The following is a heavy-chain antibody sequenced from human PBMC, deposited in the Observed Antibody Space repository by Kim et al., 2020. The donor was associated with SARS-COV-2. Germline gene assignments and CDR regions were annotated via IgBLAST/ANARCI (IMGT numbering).Heavy chain of an antibody. V-gene: IGHV3-21*06. D-gene: IGHD3-10*01. CDR1: GFSFRSYS. Sequence: GGSLRLSCAASGFSFRSYSMNWVRQAPGKGLEWVSTISSDGTFKYYPDSLKGRFIISRDNAKNSLFLQMNRLSAEDTAVYYCARDFLPTNYYALDNWGQGTLVTVST. J-gene: IGHJ4*02. CDR2: ISSDGTFK. CDR3: ARDFLPTNYYALDN.